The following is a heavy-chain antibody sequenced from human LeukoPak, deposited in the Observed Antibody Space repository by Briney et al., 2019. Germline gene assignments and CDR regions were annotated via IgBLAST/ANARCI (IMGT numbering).Heavy chain of an antibody. V-gene: IGHV4-59*01. CDR2: IYYSGST. D-gene: IGHD4-17*01. Sequence: SETLSLTCTVPGGSISSYYWSWIRQPPGKGLEWIGYIYYSGSTNYNPSLKSRVTISVDTSKNQFSLKLSSVTAADTAVYYCARRDYGDWDNWFDPWGQGTLVTVSS. J-gene: IGHJ5*02. CDR1: GGSISSYY. CDR3: ARRDYGDWDNWFDP.